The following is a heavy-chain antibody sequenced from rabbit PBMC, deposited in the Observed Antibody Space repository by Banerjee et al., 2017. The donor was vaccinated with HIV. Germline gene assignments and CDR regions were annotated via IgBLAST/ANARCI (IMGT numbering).Heavy chain of an antibody. Sequence: QSLQESGGGLFQPGGSLALTCKASGFSLSTYPMSWVRQAPGKGLEWIGYIGAGGKTYYASWAKGRFTISKTSSTTVTLQMTSLTAADTATYFCARGNSGAYRYNLWGPGTLVTVS. D-gene: IGHD1-1*01. CDR2: IGAGGKT. V-gene: IGHV1S40*01. CDR3: ARGNSGAYRYNL. CDR1: GFSLSTYP. J-gene: IGHJ4*01.